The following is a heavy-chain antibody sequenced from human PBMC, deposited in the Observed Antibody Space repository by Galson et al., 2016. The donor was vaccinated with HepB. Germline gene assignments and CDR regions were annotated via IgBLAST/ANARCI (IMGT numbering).Heavy chain of an antibody. Sequence: SVKVSCKASGYTFTNYGISWVRQAPGQGLEWMGWISTDNDNTNHVQKLQGRVTMTTDTSTSTGYMEVRSLRSDDTAVYYCARVDMVRGVMDSYWGQGTLVTVSS. V-gene: IGHV1-18*01. J-gene: IGHJ4*02. CDR2: ISTDNDNT. CDR3: ARVDMVRGVMDSY. CDR1: GYTFTNYG. D-gene: IGHD3-10*01.